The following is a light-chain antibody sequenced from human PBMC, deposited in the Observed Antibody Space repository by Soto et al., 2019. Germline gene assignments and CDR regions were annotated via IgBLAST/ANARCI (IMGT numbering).Light chain of an antibody. CDR3: QQYGSLPTT. Sequence: EIVLTQSPGTLSLSPGERATLSCRASQSVSNRYLAWYQQKPGQAPRLLMYGVSSRATGIADRFSGSGSGTAFTLTISRLETKEFAVYHCQQYGSLPTTSGGGTKVEIK. V-gene: IGKV3-20*01. CDR2: GVS. J-gene: IGKJ4*01. CDR1: QSVSNRY.